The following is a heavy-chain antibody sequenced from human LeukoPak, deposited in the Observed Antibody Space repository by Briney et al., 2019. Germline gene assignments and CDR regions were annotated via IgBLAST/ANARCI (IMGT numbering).Heavy chain of an antibody. Sequence: ASVKASCKASGYTFTGYYMHWVRQAPGQGLEWMGWINPNSGGTNYSQKFQGRVTMTRDTSISTAYMELSRLRSDDTAVYYCARSIQLWSYSDYWGQGTLVTVSS. CDR1: GYTFTGYY. D-gene: IGHD5-18*01. V-gene: IGHV1-2*02. CDR3: ARSIQLWSYSDY. CDR2: INPNSGGT. J-gene: IGHJ4*02.